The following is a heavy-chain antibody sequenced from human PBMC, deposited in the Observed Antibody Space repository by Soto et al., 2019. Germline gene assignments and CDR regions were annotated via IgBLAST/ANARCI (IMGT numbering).Heavy chain of an antibody. CDR3: AKDQVSEPHWSDAFDI. J-gene: IGHJ3*02. D-gene: IGHD6-19*01. Sequence: ASVKVSCKASGGTFSSYAISWVRQAPGQGLEWMGGIIAIFGTTNYAQKFHGRVTITADESTRTAYMDLSSLKSEDTAVYYCAKDQVSEPHWSDAFDIWGQGTMVTVSS. V-gene: IGHV1-69*13. CDR1: GGTFSSYA. CDR2: IIAIFGTT.